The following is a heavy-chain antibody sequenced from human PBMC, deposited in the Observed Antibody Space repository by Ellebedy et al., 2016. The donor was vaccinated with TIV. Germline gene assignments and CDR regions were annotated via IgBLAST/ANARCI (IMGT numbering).Heavy chain of an antibody. Sequence: GESLKISXAASGFTFSNAWMSWVRQAPGKGLEWVGRIKSKTDGGAPEYAAPVKGRFTISRDDSKTTLYLQMNSLQTEDTAVYYCTTGNVIPLKDYWGQGTLVTVSS. V-gene: IGHV3-15*01. CDR1: GFTFSNAW. D-gene: IGHD3-16*02. J-gene: IGHJ4*02. CDR2: IKSKTDGGAP. CDR3: TTGNVIPLKDY.